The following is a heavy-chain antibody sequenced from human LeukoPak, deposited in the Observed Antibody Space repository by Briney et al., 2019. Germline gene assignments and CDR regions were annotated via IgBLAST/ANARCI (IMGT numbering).Heavy chain of an antibody. CDR1: GGSISSSNW. V-gene: IGHV4-4*02. CDR2: IYHSGST. CDR3: ANRYDYGDHDAFDI. J-gene: IGHJ3*02. D-gene: IGHD4-17*01. Sequence: SETLSLTCAVSGGSISSSNWWSWVRPPPGKGLEWIGEIYHSGSTNYNPSLKSRVTISVDKSKNQFSLKLSSVTAADTAVYYCANRYDYGDHDAFDIWGQGTMVTVSS.